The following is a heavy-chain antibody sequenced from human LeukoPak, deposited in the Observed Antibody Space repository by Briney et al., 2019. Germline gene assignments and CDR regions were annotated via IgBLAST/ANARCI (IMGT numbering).Heavy chain of an antibody. Sequence: SETLSLTCTVSGGSISSYYWSWIRQPPGKGLEWIGYIYYSGSTNYNPSLKSRVTISVDTSKNQFSLKLSSVTAADTAVYYCARGIAVAGKGNWFDPWGKGTLVTVSS. CDR2: IYYSGST. J-gene: IGHJ5*02. CDR1: GGSISSYY. CDR3: ARGIAVAGKGNWFDP. D-gene: IGHD6-19*01. V-gene: IGHV4-59*01.